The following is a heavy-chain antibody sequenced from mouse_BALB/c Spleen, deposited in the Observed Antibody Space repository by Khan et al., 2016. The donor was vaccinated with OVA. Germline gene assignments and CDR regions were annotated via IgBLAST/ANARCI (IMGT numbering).Heavy chain of an antibody. J-gene: IGHJ3*01. CDR1: GYTFTNYY. CDR3: SRAGYGTFAY. D-gene: IGHD2-1*01. Sequence: QVQLKQSGAELVKPGASVRLSCKASGYTFTNYYLYWVKQRPGHGLECIGDINPSTGGTTFNEKFKNKVTLTVDKSSSTAYMQLSSLTSEDSAVYYCSRAGYGTFAYWGQGTLVTGAA. V-gene: IGHV1S81*02. CDR2: INPSTGGT.